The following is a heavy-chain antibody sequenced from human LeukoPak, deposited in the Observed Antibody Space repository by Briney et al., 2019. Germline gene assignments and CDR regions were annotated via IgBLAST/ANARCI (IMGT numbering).Heavy chain of an antibody. D-gene: IGHD3-22*01. Sequence: ASVKVSCKVSGYTLTELSMHWVRQAPGKGLEWMGGFDPEDGETIYAQKSQGRVTMTEDTSTDTAYMELSSLRSEDTAVYYCATSLYYYDSSGYYGYWGQGTLVTVSS. CDR3: ATSLYYYDSSGYYGY. J-gene: IGHJ4*02. CDR1: GYTLTELS. CDR2: FDPEDGET. V-gene: IGHV1-24*01.